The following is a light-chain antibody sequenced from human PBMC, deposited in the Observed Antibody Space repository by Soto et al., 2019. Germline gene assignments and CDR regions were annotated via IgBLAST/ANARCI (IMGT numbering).Light chain of an antibody. CDR2: AAS. J-gene: IGKJ4*01. V-gene: IGKV1-27*01. Sequence: DIQMTQSPSSLSASVGDRVTITCRARQGISNYLAWYQQKPGKVPKLLIYAASTLQSGVPSRFSGSGSGTDFTLTISSLQPEDVATYYCQKYNSAPLTFGGGTKVDNK. CDR3: QKYNSAPLT. CDR1: QGISNY.